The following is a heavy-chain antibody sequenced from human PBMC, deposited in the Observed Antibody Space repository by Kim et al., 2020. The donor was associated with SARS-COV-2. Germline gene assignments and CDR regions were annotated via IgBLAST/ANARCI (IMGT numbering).Heavy chain of an antibody. CDR2: IYHTST. CDR3: ASCHCATGDCEGPFRDCAY. J-gene: IGHJ4*02. Sequence: SETLSLTCSVSGASVDSSFSYSSWGWIRQPPGKGLEWIASIYHTSTYYNPSLKSRVTLSADTSRNQFSLMLTSVTAADTALYFCASCHCATGDCEGPFRDCAYWGQGTLVVVSS. V-gene: IGHV4-39*01. D-gene: IGHD2-21*02. CDR1: GASVDSSFSYS.